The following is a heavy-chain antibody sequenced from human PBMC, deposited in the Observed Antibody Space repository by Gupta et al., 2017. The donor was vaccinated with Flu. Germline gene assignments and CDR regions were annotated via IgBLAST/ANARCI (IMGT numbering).Heavy chain of an antibody. D-gene: IGHD6-13*01. J-gene: IGHJ3*02. Sequence: QVQLQQWGAGLLKPSETLSLTCAVYGGSFSGYYWSWIRQPPGKGLEWIGEINHSGSTNYNPSLKSRVTISVDTSKNQFSLKLSSVTAADTAVHSEQQASLGAFDIWGQGTMVTVSS. V-gene: IGHV4-34*01. CDR3: QQASLGAFDI. CDR2: INHSGST. CDR1: GGSFSGYY.